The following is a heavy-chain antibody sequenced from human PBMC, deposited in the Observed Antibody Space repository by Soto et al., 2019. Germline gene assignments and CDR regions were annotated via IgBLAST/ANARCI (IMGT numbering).Heavy chain of an antibody. J-gene: IGHJ4*02. CDR2: ISAYNGNT. Sequence: GASVKVSCKASGYTFTSYGISWVRQAPGQGLEWMGWISAYNGNTNYAQKLQGRVTMTTDTSTSTAYMELRSLRSDDTAVYYCARFRPLTYYYDSSGYYDDYWGQGTLVTVSS. CDR1: GYTFTSYG. D-gene: IGHD3-22*01. V-gene: IGHV1-18*01. CDR3: ARFRPLTYYYDSSGYYDDY.